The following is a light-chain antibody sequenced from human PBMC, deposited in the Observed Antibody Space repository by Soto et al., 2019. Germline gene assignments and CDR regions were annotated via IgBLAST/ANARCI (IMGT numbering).Light chain of an antibody. Sequence: QSVLTQPPSVSGAPGQRVTISCTGSSSNIGAGYGVHWYQQLPGTAPKLLIYGNSNRPSGVPDRFSGSKSGTSASLAITGLQAEDDADYYCQSYDSSLSGYVFGTGTKLTVL. J-gene: IGLJ1*01. CDR3: QSYDSSLSGYV. CDR1: SSNIGAGYG. CDR2: GNS. V-gene: IGLV1-40*01.